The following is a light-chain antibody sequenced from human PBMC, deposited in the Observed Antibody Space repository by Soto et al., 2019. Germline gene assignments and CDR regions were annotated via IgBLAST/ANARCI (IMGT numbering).Light chain of an antibody. CDR2: DII. V-gene: IGLV2-14*03. Sequence: HSALTQPASVSGSPGQSITISCTGTSSDIGAFTYVSWYQQHPGKAPKLIIYDIIHRPSGVSDRFSGSKSVNTASLTVSGLQPEDEANYYCSSYSRTNTLVVFGGGTKLTVL. CDR3: SSYSRTNTLVV. CDR1: SSDIGAFTY. J-gene: IGLJ2*01.